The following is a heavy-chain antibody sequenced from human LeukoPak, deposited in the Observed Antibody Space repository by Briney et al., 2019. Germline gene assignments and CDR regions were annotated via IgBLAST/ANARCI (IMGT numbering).Heavy chain of an antibody. V-gene: IGHV3-21*04. Sequence: PGGSLRLSCAASGFMFNGYSMTWVRQAPGKGLEWVSYISGGSDYIFYTDSVKGRFTISRDNSKNTLYLQMNSLRAEDTAVYYCARDVPFRGYWGQGTLVTVSS. CDR2: ISGGSDYI. CDR1: GFMFNGYS. J-gene: IGHJ4*02. CDR3: ARDVPFRGY. D-gene: IGHD1-26*01.